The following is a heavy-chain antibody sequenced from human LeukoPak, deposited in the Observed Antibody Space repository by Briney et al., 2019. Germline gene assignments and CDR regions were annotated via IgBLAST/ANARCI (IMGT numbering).Heavy chain of an antibody. CDR3: ARDATRSSSLFTTAFDI. D-gene: IGHD6-13*01. Sequence: SETLSLTCTVSGGSISSSSYYWGWIRQPPGKGLEWIGSIYYSGSTYYNPSLKSRVTISVDTSKNQFSLKLSSVTAADTAVYYCARDATRSSSLFTTAFDIWGQGTMVTVSS. CDR2: IYYSGST. V-gene: IGHV4-39*07. J-gene: IGHJ3*02. CDR1: GGSISSSSYY.